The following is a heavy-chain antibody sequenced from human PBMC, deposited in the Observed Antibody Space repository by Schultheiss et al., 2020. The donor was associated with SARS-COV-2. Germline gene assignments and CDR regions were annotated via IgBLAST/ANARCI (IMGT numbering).Heavy chain of an antibody. CDR3: AISGTIIVPAAINFDF. Sequence: GGSLRLSCAPSGFTFSSYAMSWVRQAPGKGLEWVSAISGSGGSTYYADSVKGRFTISRDNSKNTLYLQMNSLRAEDTAIYYCAISGTIIVPAAINFDFLGQGALVTGS. V-gene: IGHV3-23*01. J-gene: IGHJ4*02. CDR2: ISGSGGST. CDR1: GFTFSSYA. D-gene: IGHD2-2*01.